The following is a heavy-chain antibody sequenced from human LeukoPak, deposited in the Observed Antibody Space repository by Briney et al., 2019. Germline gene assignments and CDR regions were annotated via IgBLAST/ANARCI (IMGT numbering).Heavy chain of an antibody. V-gene: IGHV1-46*01. J-gene: IGHJ4*02. CDR1: GYTFTTYY. CDR3: ARDQTLYSSSWYYFDY. D-gene: IGHD6-13*01. Sequence: GASVKVSCKASGYTFTTYYMHWVRQAPGQGLEWMGVINPRGISTNYAQKFQGRVTMTRDTSTSPVYMELSSLRSEDTAVYYCARDQTLYSSSWYYFDYWGQGTLVTVSS. CDR2: INPRGIST.